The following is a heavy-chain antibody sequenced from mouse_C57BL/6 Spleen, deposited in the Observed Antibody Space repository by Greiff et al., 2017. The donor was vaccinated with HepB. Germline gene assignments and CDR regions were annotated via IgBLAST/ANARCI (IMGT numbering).Heavy chain of an antibody. CDR1: GYTFTSYW. V-gene: IGHV1-69*01. CDR3: ARGETGTGWFAY. J-gene: IGHJ3*01. CDR2: IDPSDSYT. Sequence: VQLQQPGAELVMPGASVKLSCKASGYTFTSYWMHWVKQSPGQGLEWIGEIDPSDSYTNYNQKFKGKSTLTVAKSSSTAYMQLSSLTSEDSAVYYCARGETGTGWFAYWGQGTLVTVSA. D-gene: IGHD4-1*01.